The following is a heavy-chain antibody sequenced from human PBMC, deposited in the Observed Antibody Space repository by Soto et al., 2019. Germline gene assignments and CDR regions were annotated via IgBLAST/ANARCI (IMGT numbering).Heavy chain of an antibody. CDR2: IYSGGST. J-gene: IGHJ6*03. V-gene: IGHV3-53*04. CDR1: GFTVSSNY. D-gene: IGHD4-4*01. CDR3: ASTTADYYYYYMDV. Sequence: GGSLRLSCAASGFTVSSNYMSWVRQAPGKGLEWVSVIYSGGSTYYADSVKGRFTISRHNSKNTLYLQMNSLRAEDTAVYYCASTTADYYYYYMDVWGKGTTVTVSS.